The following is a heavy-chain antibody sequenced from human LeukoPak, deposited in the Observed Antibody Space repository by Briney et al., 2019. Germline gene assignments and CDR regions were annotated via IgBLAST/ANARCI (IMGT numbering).Heavy chain of an antibody. D-gene: IGHD6-19*01. CDR3: TRVEQWPERAFDY. V-gene: IGHV3-49*04. Sequence: PGRSLRLSCTASGFTFGDYAMSWVRQAPGKGLEWGGLIKNTAYGGTTEYAASVKGRFTISRDDSKSIAYVQMNSLKTEDTAVYYCTRVEQWPERAFDYWGQGTLVTVSS. J-gene: IGHJ4*02. CDR2: IKNTAYGGTT. CDR1: GFTFGDYA.